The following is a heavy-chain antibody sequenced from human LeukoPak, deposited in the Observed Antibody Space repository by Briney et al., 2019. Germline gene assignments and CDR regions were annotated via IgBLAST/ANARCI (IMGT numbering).Heavy chain of an antibody. V-gene: IGHV3-48*03. CDR2: ISSSGSTI. D-gene: IGHD5-18*01. J-gene: IGHJ6*02. Sequence: GGSLRLSCAASGFTFSSYEMNWVRQAPGKGLEWVSYISSSGSTIYYADSVKGRFTISRDNAKNSLYLQMNSLRAEDTAVYYCASDSLDTAMVYYYGMDVWGQGTTVTVSS. CDR1: GFTFSSYE. CDR3: ASDSLDTAMVYYYGMDV.